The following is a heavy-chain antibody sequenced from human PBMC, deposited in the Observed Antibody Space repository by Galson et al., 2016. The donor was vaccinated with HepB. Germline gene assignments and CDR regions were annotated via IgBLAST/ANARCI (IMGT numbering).Heavy chain of an antibody. Sequence: ENLSLTCAVSNGSVTSAHWWTWVRQSPGKGLEWIGEIYPSGGTNYNPSLNSRVTMSVDKSKNQFSLRLNSVTAADTAVYYCAVDYGGNSAFDSWGQGTLATVSS. CDR2: IYPSGGT. V-gene: IGHV4-4*02. J-gene: IGHJ4*02. D-gene: IGHD4-23*01. CDR3: AVDYGGNSAFDS. CDR1: NGSVTSAHW.